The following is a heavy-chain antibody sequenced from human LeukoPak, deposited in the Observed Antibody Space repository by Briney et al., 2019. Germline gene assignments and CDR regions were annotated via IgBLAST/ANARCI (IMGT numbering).Heavy chain of an antibody. V-gene: IGHV3-23*01. CDR2: LNDVGGDA. J-gene: IGHJ4*02. CDR1: GFTFSTYA. CDR3: ARSGLLLRCFDY. D-gene: IGHD2-15*01. Sequence: GGSLRLSCAASGFTFSTYAMAWVRQAPGKGLEWVSSLNDVGGDAYYADSVKGRFTISRDNAKNSLYLQMNSLRAEDTAVYYCARSGLLLRCFDYWGQGTLVTVSS.